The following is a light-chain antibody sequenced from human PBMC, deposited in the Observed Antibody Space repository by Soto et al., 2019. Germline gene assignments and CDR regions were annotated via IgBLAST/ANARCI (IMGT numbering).Light chain of an antibody. Sequence: DIQMSQSPSTLSASVGVRVTITCRASQSISSWLAWYQQKPGKAPKLLIYKASSLESGVLSRFSGSGSGTEFTLTISSLQPDDFATYYCQQYNSYPYTFGQGTKLEIK. CDR3: QQYNSYPYT. CDR1: QSISSW. V-gene: IGKV1-5*03. J-gene: IGKJ2*01. CDR2: KAS.